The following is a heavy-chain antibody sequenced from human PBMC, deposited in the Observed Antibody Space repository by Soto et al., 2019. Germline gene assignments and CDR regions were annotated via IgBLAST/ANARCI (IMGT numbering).Heavy chain of an antibody. Sequence: QVQLVQSGAEVKKPGSSVKVSCKASGGTFSSYAISWVRQAPGQGLEWMGGIIRIFGTADSAQKFQGRVTITADESTSTAYMELSSLRSEDTAVYYFATPPAGYYYSGMDVWGQGTTVTVSS. CDR3: ATPPAGYYYSGMDV. V-gene: IGHV1-69*12. J-gene: IGHJ6*02. CDR1: GGTFSSYA. CDR2: IIRIFGTA.